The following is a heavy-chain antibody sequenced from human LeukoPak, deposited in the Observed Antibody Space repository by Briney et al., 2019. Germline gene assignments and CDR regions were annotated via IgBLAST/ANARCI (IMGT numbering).Heavy chain of an antibody. J-gene: IGHJ6*03. CDR1: GFTFSSYE. CDR3: ARGGVGATPYSYYYMDV. V-gene: IGHV3-48*03. D-gene: IGHD1-26*01. CDR2: ISSSGSTI. Sequence: GGSLRLSCAASGFTFSSYEMNWVRQAPGKGLEWVSYISSSGSTIYYADSVKGRFTISRDNAKNSLYLQMNSLRAEDTAVYYCARGGVGATPYSYYYMDVWGKGTTVTISS.